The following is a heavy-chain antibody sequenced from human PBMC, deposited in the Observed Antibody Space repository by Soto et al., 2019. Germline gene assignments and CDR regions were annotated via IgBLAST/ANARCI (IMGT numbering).Heavy chain of an antibody. J-gene: IGHJ4*02. CDR2: MNPDSGDT. V-gene: IGHV1-8*01. D-gene: IGHD2-15*01. CDR1: GYPFSAFD. Sequence: QVQLVQSGAEVKKPGASVKVSCEAPGYPFSAFDINWVRQAGGQGLEWMGWMNPDSGDTAFAQRFQYRITITRSTSIITAYMELSRLTSDDTAVYFCVVQPVGVATPGDDYWGQGTLVTVSS. CDR3: VVQPVGVATPGDDY.